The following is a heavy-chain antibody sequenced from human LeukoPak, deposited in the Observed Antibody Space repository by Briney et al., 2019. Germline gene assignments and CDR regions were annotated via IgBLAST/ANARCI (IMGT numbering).Heavy chain of an antibody. D-gene: IGHD1-26*01. CDR2: ISYDGSNK. J-gene: IGHJ4*02. CDR3: ARGGELLRPADY. Sequence: GGSLRLSCAASGFTFSSYNMNWVRQAPGKGLEWVAVISYDGSNKYYADSVKGRFTISRDNSKNSLYLQMNNLRAEDTAVYYCARGGELLRPADYWGQGTLVTVSS. CDR1: GFTFSSYN. V-gene: IGHV3-30-3*01.